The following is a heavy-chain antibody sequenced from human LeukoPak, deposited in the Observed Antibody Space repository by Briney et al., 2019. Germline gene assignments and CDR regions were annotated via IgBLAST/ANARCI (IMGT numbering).Heavy chain of an antibody. V-gene: IGHV3-21*01. Sequence: GGSLRLSCAASGFTFGSYSMDWVRQAPTKGLEWVSSIYSSGRYIYYADSVKGRFTISRDNAKNSLYLQMNSLRAEDTAVYYWARGGGSRDGLTTSFDYWGQGTVVTVSS. CDR1: GFTFGSYS. D-gene: IGHD5-24*01. CDR3: ARGGGSRDGLTTSFDY. J-gene: IGHJ4*02. CDR2: IYSSGRYI.